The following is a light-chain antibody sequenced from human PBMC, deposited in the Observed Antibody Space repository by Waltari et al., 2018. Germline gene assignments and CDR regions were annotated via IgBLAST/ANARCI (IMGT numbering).Light chain of an antibody. CDR1: RGVSNN. Sequence: DIVMTQSPAPLSVSPGERVTLSCRASRGVSNNLAWYQQKSGLAPRLLIYEASTSATGVPGRFSGSGSVTEFTLTISSLQSEDFAVYYCQQYFNWPPYTFGQGTKLEI. V-gene: IGKV3-15*01. J-gene: IGKJ2*01. CDR2: EAS. CDR3: QQYFNWPPYT.